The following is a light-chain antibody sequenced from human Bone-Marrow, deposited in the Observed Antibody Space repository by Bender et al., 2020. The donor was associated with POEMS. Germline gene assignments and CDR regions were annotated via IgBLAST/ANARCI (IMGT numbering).Light chain of an antibody. Sequence: QSALAQPASVSGSPGQSITISCTGTRSDVGRNNLVSWYQLHPGKAPKLILFEVYKRPSGIPERFSGSNSGNTATLTISGTQAMDEAEYYCQAWDSSTPYVFGTGTKVTVL. CDR3: QAWDSSTPYV. CDR1: RSDVGRNNL. J-gene: IGLJ1*01. V-gene: IGLV2-14*02. CDR2: EVY.